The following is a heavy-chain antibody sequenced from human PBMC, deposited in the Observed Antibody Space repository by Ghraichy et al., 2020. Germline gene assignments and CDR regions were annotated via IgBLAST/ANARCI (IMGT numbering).Heavy chain of an antibody. J-gene: IGHJ6*02. Sequence: SQTLSLTCDISGDSVSSNSATWNWIRQSPSRGLEWLGRTYYRSKWFNDYAISVKSRIIINPDTSKNQFSLRLNSVTPEDTAVYYCARDREVNNYFYYGLDVWGQGTTVTVSS. V-gene: IGHV6-1*01. CDR3: ARDREVNNYFYYGLDV. CDR1: GDSVSSNSAT. D-gene: IGHD1-26*01. CDR2: TYYRSKWFN.